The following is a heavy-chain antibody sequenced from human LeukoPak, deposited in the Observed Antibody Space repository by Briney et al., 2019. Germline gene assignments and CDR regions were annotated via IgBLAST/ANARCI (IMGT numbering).Heavy chain of an antibody. CDR3: AKGRGISVAAGSYFFDS. CDR2: ISSTSGRT. D-gene: IGHD6-19*01. CDR1: GFSFSTYA. Sequence: GGSLRLSCVASGFSFSTYAVNWVRQAPGKGLEWVSTISSTSGRTYYADSVKGRFTISRDNSKNTLDFQMNSLRVEDTAVYYCAKGRGISVAAGSYFFDSWGQGALVTVSS. J-gene: IGHJ4*02. V-gene: IGHV3-23*01.